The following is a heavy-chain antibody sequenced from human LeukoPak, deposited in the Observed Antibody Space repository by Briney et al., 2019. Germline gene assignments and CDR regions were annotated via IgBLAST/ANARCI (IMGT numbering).Heavy chain of an antibody. CDR3: ARVSDCSSTTCLFDY. D-gene: IGHD2-2*01. CDR1: GDSISSDDYY. Sequence: SQTLSLTCTVSGDSISSDDYYWSWIRQPPGKGLEWIGYIYYSGSTYYNPSLKSRVTISVDTSKNLFSLKLSSVTAADTAVYYCARVSDCSSTTCLFDYWGQGTLVTVSS. J-gene: IGHJ4*02. CDR2: IYYSGST. V-gene: IGHV4-30-4*01.